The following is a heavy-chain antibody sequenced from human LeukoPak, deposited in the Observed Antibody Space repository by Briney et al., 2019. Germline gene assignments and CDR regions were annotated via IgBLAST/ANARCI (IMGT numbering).Heavy chain of an antibody. J-gene: IGHJ6*03. CDR2: IKQDGSEK. CDR3: ARRGYSYGLIHYYYYYMDV. V-gene: IGHV3-7*01. Sequence: GGSLRLSCAASGFTFSSYWMSWVRQAPGKGLEWVANIKQDGSEKYYVDSVKGRFTISRDNAKNSLYLRMNSLRAEDTAVYYCARRGYSYGLIHYYYYYMDVWGKGTTVTVSS. D-gene: IGHD5-18*01. CDR1: GFTFSSYW.